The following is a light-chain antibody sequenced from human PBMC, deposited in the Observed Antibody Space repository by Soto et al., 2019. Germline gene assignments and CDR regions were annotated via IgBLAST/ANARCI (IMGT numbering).Light chain of an antibody. CDR2: DAS. Sequence: DIQMTQSPSTLSASVGDGVTITCRASQNISVWWAWYQQRPGKAPKFLIYDASNLETGVSSRFSGSGSGTAFTLTIRSLQPDDFATYYCQQYDSSTPTFRQGTNLEIK. J-gene: IGKJ2*01. V-gene: IGKV1-5*01. CDR3: QQYDSSTPT. CDR1: QNISVW.